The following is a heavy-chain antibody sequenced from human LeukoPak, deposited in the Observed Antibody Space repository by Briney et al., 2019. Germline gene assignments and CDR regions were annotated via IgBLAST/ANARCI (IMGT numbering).Heavy chain of an antibody. CDR2: IYTSGST. J-gene: IGHJ4*02. D-gene: IGHD3-10*01. CDR1: GGSISSYY. V-gene: IGHV4-4*07. Sequence: SETLSLTCTVSGGSISSYYWSWIRQPAGKGLEWIGRIYTSGSTNYNPSLKSRVTISVDTSKNQFSLKLSSVTAADTAVYYCARDHYGSRFGEPHSYYFDYWGQGTLVTVSS. CDR3: ARDHYGSRFGEPHSYYFDY.